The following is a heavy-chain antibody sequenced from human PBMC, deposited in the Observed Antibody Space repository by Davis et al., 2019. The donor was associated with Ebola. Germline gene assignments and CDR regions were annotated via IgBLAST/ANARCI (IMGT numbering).Heavy chain of an antibody. CDR2: IFSSGHT. CDR3: VRDIAYCIDV. CDR1: GASINSGFFA. V-gene: IGHV4-61*09. D-gene: IGHD6-13*01. Sequence: SETLSLTCTVSGASINSGFFAWSWVRQPAGKGLEWIGHIFSSGHTKYSPSLESRLTISLDTSKNQFSLQLNSVTPEDTAVYYCVRDIAYCIDVWGEGTTVTVS. J-gene: IGHJ6*03.